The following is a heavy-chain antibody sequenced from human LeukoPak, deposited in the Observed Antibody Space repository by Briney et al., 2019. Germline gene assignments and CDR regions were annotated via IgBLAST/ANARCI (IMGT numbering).Heavy chain of an antibody. V-gene: IGHV3-30*18. CDR2: ISYDGSNK. CDR1: GFTFSSYG. D-gene: IGHD6-19*01. J-gene: IGHJ4*02. CDR3: AKDRRSGRAVAGTLDY. Sequence: GGSLRLSGAASGFTFSSYGMHWVRQAPGKGLEWVAVISYDGSNKYYADSVKGRFTISRDNSKNTLYLQMNSLRAEDTAVYYCAKDRRSGRAVAGTLDYWGQGTLVTVSS.